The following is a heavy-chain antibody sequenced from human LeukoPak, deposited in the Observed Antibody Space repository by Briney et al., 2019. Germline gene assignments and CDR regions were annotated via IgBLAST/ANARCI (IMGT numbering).Heavy chain of an antibody. Sequence: GASVKVSCKASGYTFTSYYMHWVRQAPGQGLEWMGIINPSGGSTSYAQKFQGRVTMTRDTSTSTVYMELSSLRSEDTAVYYCARRYGSGSYWAYYFDYWGQGTLVTVSS. CDR3: ARRYGSGSYWAYYFDY. CDR1: GYTFTSYY. V-gene: IGHV1-46*01. D-gene: IGHD3-10*01. J-gene: IGHJ4*02. CDR2: INPSGGST.